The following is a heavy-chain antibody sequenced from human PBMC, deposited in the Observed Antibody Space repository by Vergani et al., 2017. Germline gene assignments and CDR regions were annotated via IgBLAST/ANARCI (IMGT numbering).Heavy chain of an antibody. CDR2: IIPIFGTA. CDR3: ARRYCSGGSCYSPFDY. V-gene: IGHV1-69*01. Sequence: QVQLVQSGAEVKKPGSSVKVSCKASGGTFSSYAISWVRQAPGQGLEWMGGIIPIFGTANYAQKFQGRVTITADESTRTAYMELSSLRSEDTAVYYCARRYCSGGSCYSPFDYWGQGTLVTVSS. CDR1: GGTFSSYA. D-gene: IGHD2-15*01. J-gene: IGHJ4*02.